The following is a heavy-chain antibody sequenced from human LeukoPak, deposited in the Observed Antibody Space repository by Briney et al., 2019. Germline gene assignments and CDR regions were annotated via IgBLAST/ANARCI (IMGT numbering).Heavy chain of an antibody. D-gene: IGHD2-2*01. CDR1: GFTFSSYS. CDR3: ARDDCSSISCYHNWFDP. Sequence: GGSLRLSCAASGFTFSSYSMNWVRQAPGKGLEWVSSISSSSSYIYYADSVKGRFTISRDNAKNSLCLQMNSLRAEDTAVYYCARDDCSSISCYHNWFDPWGQGTLVTVSS. V-gene: IGHV3-21*01. J-gene: IGHJ5*02. CDR2: ISSSSSYI.